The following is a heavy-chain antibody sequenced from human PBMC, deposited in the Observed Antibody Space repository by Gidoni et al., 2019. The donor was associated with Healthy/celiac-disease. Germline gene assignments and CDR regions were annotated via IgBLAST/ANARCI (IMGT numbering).Heavy chain of an antibody. J-gene: IGHJ6*02. CDR1: GFTFISYR. CDR3: ARWVTGDYGDPDYYGMDV. D-gene: IGHD4-17*01. Sequence: EVQLVESGGGLVKPGGSLRLSCAASGFTFISYRLTWVRQAPGKGLEWGSSIRSSSSYIYYADSVKGRFTISRDNAKNSLYLQMNSLRAEDTAVYYCARWVTGDYGDPDYYGMDVWGQGTTVTVSS. CDR2: IRSSSSYI. V-gene: IGHV3-21*01.